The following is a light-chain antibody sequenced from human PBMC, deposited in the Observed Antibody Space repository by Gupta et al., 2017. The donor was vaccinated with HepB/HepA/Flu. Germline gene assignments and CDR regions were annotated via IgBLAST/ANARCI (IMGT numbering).Light chain of an antibody. CDR3: SSYTSSSTQVV. J-gene: IGLJ2*01. CDR1: SSDVGGYNY. Sequence: QSALTQPDSVSGSPGQSISISCTGTSSDVGGYNYVSWYQQHPGKAPKLMIYDVSNRPSGVSNRFSGSKSGNTASLTISGLQAEDEAEYYCSSYTSSSTQVVFGGGTKLTVL. CDR2: DVS. V-gene: IGLV2-14*03.